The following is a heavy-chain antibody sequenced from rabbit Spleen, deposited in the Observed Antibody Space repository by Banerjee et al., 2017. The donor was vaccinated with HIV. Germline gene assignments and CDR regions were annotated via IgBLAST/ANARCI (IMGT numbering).Heavy chain of an antibody. CDR1: GFSFSDRDV. J-gene: IGHJ4*01. CDR2: INAATAKP. D-gene: IGHD1-1*01. Sequence: QSLEESGGGLVKPEGSLTLTCKASGFSFSDRDVMCWVRQAPGKGLEWIACINAATAKPVYATWAKGRFTISRTSSTTVTLRMTSLTAADTATYFCARDLVSVIGWNFNLWGPGTLVTVS. CDR3: ARDLVSVIGWNFNL. V-gene: IGHV1S40*01.